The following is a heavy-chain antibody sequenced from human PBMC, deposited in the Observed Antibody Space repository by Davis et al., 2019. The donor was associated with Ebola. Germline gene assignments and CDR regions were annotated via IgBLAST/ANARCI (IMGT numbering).Heavy chain of an antibody. J-gene: IGHJ5*02. Sequence: MPSETLSLTCAVYGGSFSGYYWSWIRQPPGKGLEWIGEINHSGRTNYNPSLKSRVTISVDTSKNQFSLKLSSVTAADTAVYYCARGSSAGATKSFDWFDPWGQGTLVTVSS. CDR1: GGSFSGYY. D-gene: IGHD1-26*01. V-gene: IGHV4-34*01. CDR2: INHSGRT. CDR3: ARGSSAGATKSFDWFDP.